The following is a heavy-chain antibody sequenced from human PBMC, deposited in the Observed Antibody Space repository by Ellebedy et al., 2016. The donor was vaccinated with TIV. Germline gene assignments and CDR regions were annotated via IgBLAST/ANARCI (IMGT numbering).Heavy chain of an antibody. CDR3: ARGRTGTTFF. Sequence: SETLSLXXTVSGGSISSYYWSWIRQPPGKGLEWIGYIYYSGSTNYNPSLKSRVTISVDTSKNQFSLKLSSVTAADTAVYYCARGRTGTTFFWGQGTLVTVSS. D-gene: IGHD1-7*01. CDR2: IYYSGST. V-gene: IGHV4-59*01. J-gene: IGHJ4*02. CDR1: GGSISSYY.